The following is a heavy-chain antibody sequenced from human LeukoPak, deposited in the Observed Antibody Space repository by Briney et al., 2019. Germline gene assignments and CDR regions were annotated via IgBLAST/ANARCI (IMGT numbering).Heavy chain of an antibody. CDR3: ARGGSEQLSPPFDS. Sequence: ASVKVSCKASGYTFTTYYMHWVRQAPGQGLEWMAMINPSGGSTNYAQKFQGRVTMTRDTSTSTAYMELSSLRSGDTALYYCARGGSEQLSPPFDSWGQGTLVTVSS. D-gene: IGHD3-10*01. J-gene: IGHJ4*02. V-gene: IGHV1-46*01. CDR1: GYTFTTYY. CDR2: INPSGGST.